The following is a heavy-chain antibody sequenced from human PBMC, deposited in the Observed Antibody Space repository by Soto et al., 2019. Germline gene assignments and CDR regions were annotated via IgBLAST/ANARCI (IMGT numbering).Heavy chain of an antibody. CDR3: AKQESDWNDHFAY. Sequence: QVQLVESGGGVVQPGRSLRFSCAASGFSFSSYGMHWVRQAPGKGLEWVAMISYAGTDEYYADSVKGRFTISRDNSTTAVYLQMNSLRAEHTALYYGAKQESDWNDHFAYWGQGTLVTVSS. J-gene: IGHJ4*02. V-gene: IGHV3-30*18. D-gene: IGHD1-1*01. CDR2: ISYAGTDE. CDR1: GFSFSSYG.